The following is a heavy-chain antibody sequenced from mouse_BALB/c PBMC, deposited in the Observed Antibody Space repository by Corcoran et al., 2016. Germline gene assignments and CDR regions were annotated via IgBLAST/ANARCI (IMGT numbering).Heavy chain of an antibody. V-gene: IGHV9-3-1*01. J-gene: IGHJ4*01. Sequence: QIQLVQSGPELKKPGETVKISCKASGYTFTNYGMNWVKQAPGKGLKWMGWINTYTGEPTYADDFKGRFAFSLETTASTAYLQINNLKNEDTATYFCARWDYAMDYWGQGTSVTVSS. CDR2: INTYTGEP. CDR3: ARWDYAMDY. CDR1: GYTFTNYG.